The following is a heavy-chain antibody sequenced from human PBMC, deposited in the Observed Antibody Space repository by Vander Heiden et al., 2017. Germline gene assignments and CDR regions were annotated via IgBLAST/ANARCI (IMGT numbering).Heavy chain of an antibody. V-gene: IGHV1-2*06. CDR3: ARAQGLTGGYFDY. D-gene: IGHD7-27*01. CDR1: GYTFTGYY. Sequence: GAEVKKPGASVKVSCKASGYTFTGYYMHGVRQAPGQGLEWMGRINPNSGGTNYAQKFQGRVTMTRDTSISTAYMELSRLRSDDTAVYYCARAQGLTGGYFDYWGQGTLVTVSS. J-gene: IGHJ4*02. CDR2: INPNSGGT.